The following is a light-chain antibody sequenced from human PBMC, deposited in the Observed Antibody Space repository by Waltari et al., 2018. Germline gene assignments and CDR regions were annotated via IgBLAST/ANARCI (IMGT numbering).Light chain of an antibody. Sequence: QSVLTQPPSASGTPGQRVTISCSGSSSNIGSNTVNWYQQLPGTAPKLLIYSIKHRPSGVPDRCSGAKSDTSASLAISGLHSEDEADDYWTTWDDSLNGRVFGGGTKLTVL. CDR3: TTWDDSLNGRV. CDR2: SIK. CDR1: SSNIGSNT. J-gene: IGLJ3*02. V-gene: IGLV1-44*01.